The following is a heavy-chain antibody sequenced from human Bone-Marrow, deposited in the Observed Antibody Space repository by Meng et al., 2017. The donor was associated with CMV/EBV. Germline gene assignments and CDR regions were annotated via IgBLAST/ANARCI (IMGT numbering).Heavy chain of an antibody. D-gene: IGHD2-2*01. Sequence: GGSLRLSCAASGFTFSSYSMNWVRQAPGKGLEWVAVISYDGSNKYYADSVKGRFTISRDNSKNTLYLQMNSLRAEDTAVYYCARDDRVVVPAAIEWCFDYWGQGPLVPVPS. CDR3: ARDDRVVVPAAIEWCFDY. J-gene: IGHJ4*02. CDR1: GFTFSSYS. V-gene: IGHV3-30*03. CDR2: ISYDGSNK.